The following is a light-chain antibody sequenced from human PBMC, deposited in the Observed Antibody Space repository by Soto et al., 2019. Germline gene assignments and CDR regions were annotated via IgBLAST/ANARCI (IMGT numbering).Light chain of an antibody. CDR3: SSFTSSFTSSSTRV. J-gene: IGLJ3*02. CDR2: EVS. V-gene: IGLV2-14*01. Sequence: QSALTQPASVSGSPGQSITISCTGTSSDVGGYNYVSWYQQHPGKAPKLMIYEVSNRPSGVSNRFSGSKSDNTASLTISGLQAEDEADYYCSSFTSSFTSSSTRVFGGGTKLTVL. CDR1: SSDVGGYNY.